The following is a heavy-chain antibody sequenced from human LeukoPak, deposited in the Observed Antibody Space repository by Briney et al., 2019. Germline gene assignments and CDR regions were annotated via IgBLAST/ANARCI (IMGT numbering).Heavy chain of an antibody. D-gene: IGHD1-26*01. V-gene: IGHV3-74*01. CDR3: ARARGGSNSDY. CDR2: INSDGSST. CDR1: GFTFSSYW. J-gene: IGHJ4*02. Sequence: GGSLRLSCAASGFTFSSYWMHWVRQAPGKGLVWVSRINSDGSSTSYADSVKGRFTISRDNAKNSLYLQMNSLRADDTAVYYCARARGGSNSDYWGQGTLVTVSS.